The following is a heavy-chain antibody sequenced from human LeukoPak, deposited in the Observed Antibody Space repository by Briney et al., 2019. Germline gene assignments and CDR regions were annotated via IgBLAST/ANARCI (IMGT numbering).Heavy chain of an antibody. CDR1: GYTITSYD. D-gene: IGHD2-2*01. J-gene: IGHJ4*02. CDR3: ARDIVVVPAAKGSYDFDY. CDR2: INPNSGGT. Sequence: SVKVSCKASGYTITSYDINWVRQATGQGLEWMGWINPNSGGTNYAQKFQGRVTMTRDTSISTAYMELSRLRSDDTAVYYCARDIVVVPAAKGSYDFDYWGQGTLVTVSS. V-gene: IGHV1-2*02.